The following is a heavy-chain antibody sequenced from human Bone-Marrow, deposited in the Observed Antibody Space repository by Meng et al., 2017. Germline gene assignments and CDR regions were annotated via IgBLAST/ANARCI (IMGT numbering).Heavy chain of an antibody. V-gene: IGHV1-69*01. CDR2: IIPIFGTA. J-gene: IGHJ1*01. CDR1: GGTFSSYA. Sequence: KVSCKASGGTFSSYAISWVRQAPGQGLEWMGGIIPIFGTANYAQKFQGRVTITADESTSTAYMELSSLRSEDTAVYYCASHQEWARYSSGWAAEYFQHWGQGTLVTVSS. D-gene: IGHD6-19*01. CDR3: ASHQEWARYSSGWAAEYFQH.